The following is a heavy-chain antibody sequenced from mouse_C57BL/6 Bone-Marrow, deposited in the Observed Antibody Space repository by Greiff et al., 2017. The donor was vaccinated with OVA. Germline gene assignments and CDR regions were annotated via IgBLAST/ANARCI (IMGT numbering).Heavy chain of an antibody. V-gene: IGHV5-9*01. J-gene: IGHJ2*01. CDR1: GFTFSSYT. CDR2: SSGGGGNT. CDR3: ASLNLLYYYGKGY. D-gene: IGHD1-1*01. Sequence: EVMLVESGGGLVKPGGSLKLSCAASGFTFSSYTMSWVRQTPEKRLEWVATSSGGGGNTYYPDSVKGRFTISRDNAKNTLYLQMSSLRSEDTALYYCASLNLLYYYGKGYWGQGTTLTVSS.